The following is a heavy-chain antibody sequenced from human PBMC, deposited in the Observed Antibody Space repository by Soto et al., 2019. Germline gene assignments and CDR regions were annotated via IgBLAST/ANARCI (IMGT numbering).Heavy chain of an antibody. Sequence: SVKVCCTAPGYTVSSYDINCGRQATGQGLEWMGWMNPNSGNTGYAEKVQGRVTMTTDTSTNTAYMELRSLRSDDPPVYYCASDQVRDTGDYWGQGTLLTVSS. V-gene: IGHV1-8*01. CDR2: MNPNSGNT. J-gene: IGHJ4*02. CDR3: ASDQVRDTGDY. D-gene: IGHD2-8*02. CDR1: GYTVSSYD.